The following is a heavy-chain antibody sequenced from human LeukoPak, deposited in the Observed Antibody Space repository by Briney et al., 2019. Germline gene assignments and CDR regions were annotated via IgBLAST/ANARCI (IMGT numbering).Heavy chain of an antibody. Sequence: GGSLRLSCAASGFTFDDYAMHWVRQAPGRGLEWVSVISGDSDNTYYADSVRGRFTISRDNSKNTLYLQMNSLRTEDTAVYYCAKDILRILCCGGVCCQDDFWGGGTLVSVS. CDR2: ISGDSDNT. CDR1: GFTFDDYA. CDR3: AKDILRILCCGGVCCQDDF. D-gene: IGHD2-21*02. J-gene: IGHJ4*02. V-gene: IGHV3-43*02.